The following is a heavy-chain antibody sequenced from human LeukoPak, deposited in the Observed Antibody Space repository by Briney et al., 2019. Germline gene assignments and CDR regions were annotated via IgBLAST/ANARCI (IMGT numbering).Heavy chain of an antibody. CDR2: INPNSGGT. Sequence: GASVKVSCKVSGYTLTGYYMHWVRQAPGQGLEWMGWINPNSGGTNYAQKFQGRVTMTRDTSISTAYMELSRLRSDDTAVYYCAREIVLMVYAIRVSDGWFDPWGQGTLVTVSS. CDR1: GYTLTGYY. D-gene: IGHD2-8*01. V-gene: IGHV1-2*02. CDR3: AREIVLMVYAIRVSDGWFDP. J-gene: IGHJ5*02.